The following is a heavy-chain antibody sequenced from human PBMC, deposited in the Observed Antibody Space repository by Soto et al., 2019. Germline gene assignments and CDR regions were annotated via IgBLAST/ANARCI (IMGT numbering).Heavy chain of an antibody. CDR2: ISAYNGNT. Sequence: ASVKVSCKASGYTFTSYGISWVRQAPGQGLEWMGWISAYNGNTNYAQKFQGRVTMTEDTSTDTAYMELSSLRSEDTAVYYCATAEPYCTNGVCPGINWFDPWGQGTLVTVSS. J-gene: IGHJ5*02. D-gene: IGHD2-8*01. CDR1: GYTFTSYG. V-gene: IGHV1-18*01. CDR3: ATAEPYCTNGVCPGINWFDP.